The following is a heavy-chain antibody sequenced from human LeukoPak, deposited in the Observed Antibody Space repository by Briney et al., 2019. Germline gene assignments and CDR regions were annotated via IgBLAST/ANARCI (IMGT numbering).Heavy chain of an antibody. D-gene: IGHD3-9*01. V-gene: IGHV1-3*01. CDR2: INAGNGNT. CDR3: ARAPYYDILTGYYNWFDP. J-gene: IGHJ5*02. Sequence: ASVKVSCKASGYTFTSYAMHWVRQAPRQRLEWMGWINAGNGNTKYSQKFQGRVTITRDTSASTAYMELSSLRSEDTAVYYCARAPYYDILTGYYNWFDPWGQGTLVTVSS. CDR1: GYTFTSYA.